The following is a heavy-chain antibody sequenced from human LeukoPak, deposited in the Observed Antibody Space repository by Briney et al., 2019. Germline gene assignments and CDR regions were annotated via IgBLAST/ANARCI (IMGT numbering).Heavy chain of an antibody. CDR2: INPNSGGT. CDR3: ARSITSSWYGDFQH. CDR1: GYSFTGYY. D-gene: IGHD6-13*01. V-gene: IGHV1-2*02. J-gene: IGHJ1*01. Sequence: ASVKVSCKASGYSFTGYYMHWVRQAPGQGLEWMGWINPNSGGTNYAQKFQGRVTMTRDTSISTAYMELSRLRSDDTAVYYCARSITSSWYGDFQHWGQGTLVTVSS.